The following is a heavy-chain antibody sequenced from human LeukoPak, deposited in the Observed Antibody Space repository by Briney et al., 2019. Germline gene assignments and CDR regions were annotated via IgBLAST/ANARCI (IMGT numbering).Heavy chain of an antibody. CDR2: MNPNSGNT. Sequence: GASVKVSCKASGYTFTSYDINWVRQPTGQGLEWMGWMNPNSGNTGYAQKFQGRVTMTTDTSTSTAYMELRSLRSDDTAVYYCARDREFFGGYSNYGGVHWFDPWGQGTLVTVSS. CDR1: GYTFTSYD. V-gene: IGHV1-8*02. CDR3: ARDREFFGGYSNYGGVHWFDP. D-gene: IGHD4-11*01. J-gene: IGHJ5*02.